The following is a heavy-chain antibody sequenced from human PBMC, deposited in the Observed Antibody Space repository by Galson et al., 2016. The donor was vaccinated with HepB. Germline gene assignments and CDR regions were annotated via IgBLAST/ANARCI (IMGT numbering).Heavy chain of an antibody. CDR3: GRDEVGYFFDY. V-gene: IGHV1-46*01. CDR1: GYTFTSYY. Sequence: SVKVSCKASGYTFTSYYMHWVRQAPGQGLEWMGIINPSGGSTSYAHKFQGRLTMTRDTSTSTVYMELSSLRSADTAVYYCGRDEVGYFFDYWGQGTLVTVSS. D-gene: IGHD5-12*01. J-gene: IGHJ4*02. CDR2: INPSGGST.